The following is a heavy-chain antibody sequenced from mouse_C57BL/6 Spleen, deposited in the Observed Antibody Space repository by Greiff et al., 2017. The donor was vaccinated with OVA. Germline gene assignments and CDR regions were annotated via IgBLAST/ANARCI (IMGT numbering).Heavy chain of an antibody. Sequence: VQLQQSGPELVKPGASVKMSCKASGYTFTDYNMHWVKPSHGKSLEWIGYINPNNGGTSYNQKFKGKATLTVNKSSSTAYMELRSLTSEDSAVYYCARSSYDGRFAYWGQGTLVTVSA. CDR2: INPNNGGT. CDR3: ARSSYDGRFAY. CDR1: GYTFTDYN. V-gene: IGHV1-22*01. J-gene: IGHJ3*01. D-gene: IGHD2-3*01.